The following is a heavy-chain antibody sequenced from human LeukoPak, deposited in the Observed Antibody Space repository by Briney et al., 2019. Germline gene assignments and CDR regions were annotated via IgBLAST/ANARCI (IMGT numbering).Heavy chain of an antibody. J-gene: IGHJ6*02. D-gene: IGHD4-17*01. CDR2: IIPILGIA. V-gene: IGHV1-69*04. CDR1: GGTFSSYA. CDR3: ARGESPTPLRYYYYGMDV. Sequence: ASVKVSCKASGGTFSSYAISWVRQAPEQGLEWMGRIIPILGIANYAQKFQGRVTITADTSTSTAYMGLCSLRSEDTAVYYCARGESPTPLRYYYYGMDVWGQGTTVTVSS.